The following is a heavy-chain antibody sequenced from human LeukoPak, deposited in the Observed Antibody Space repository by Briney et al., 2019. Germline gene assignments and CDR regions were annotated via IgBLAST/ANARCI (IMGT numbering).Heavy chain of an antibody. CDR2: VKSKTDGGTT. J-gene: IGHJ4*02. Sequence: KPGGSLRLSCAASGFTFSNAWMSWVRQAPGKGLEWVGRVKSKTDGGTTDYAAPVKGRFTISRDDSKNTLYLQMNSLKTEDTAVYYCTTWMGSGYVDYWGQGTLVTVSS. D-gene: IGHD3-3*01. CDR1: GFTFSNAW. V-gene: IGHV3-15*01. CDR3: TTWMGSGYVDY.